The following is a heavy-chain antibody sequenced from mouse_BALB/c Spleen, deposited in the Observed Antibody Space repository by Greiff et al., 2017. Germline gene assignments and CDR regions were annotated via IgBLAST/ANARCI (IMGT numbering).Heavy chain of an antibody. CDR3: ARGGYHAMDY. V-gene: IGHV1-82*01. Sequence: VQLQQSGPELVKPGASVKISCKASGYAFSSSWMNWVKQRPGQGLEWIGRIYPGDGDTNYNGKFKGKATLTADKSSSTAYMQLSSLTSVDSAVYFCARGGYHAMDYWGQGTSVTVSS. CDR1: GYAFSSSW. CDR2: IYPGDGDT. J-gene: IGHJ4*01.